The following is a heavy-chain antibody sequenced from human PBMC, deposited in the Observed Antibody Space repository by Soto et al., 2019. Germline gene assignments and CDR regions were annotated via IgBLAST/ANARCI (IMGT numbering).Heavy chain of an antibody. CDR2: FDPEDGET. J-gene: IGHJ4*02. D-gene: IGHD6-19*01. V-gene: IGHV1-24*01. CDR1: GYNLTELS. Sequence: ASVKVSCKVSGYNLTELSMHWVRQAPGKGLEWMGGFDPEDGETIYAQKFQGRVTMTEDTSTDTAYMELSSLRSEDTAVYYCATFARIAVAGIDPTFDYWGQGTLVTVSS. CDR3: ATFARIAVAGIDPTFDY.